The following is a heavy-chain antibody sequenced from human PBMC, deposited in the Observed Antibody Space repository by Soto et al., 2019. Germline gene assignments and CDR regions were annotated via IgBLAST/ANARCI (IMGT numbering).Heavy chain of an antibody. J-gene: IGHJ6*02. D-gene: IGHD2-2*01. V-gene: IGHV4-4*02. CDR1: GGSISSSNW. CDR3: ARGPIVVVPAAMDV. CDR2: IYHSGST. Sequence: SETLSLTCAVSGGSISSSNWWSWVRQPPGKGLEWIGEIYHSGSTNYNPSLKSRVTISVDKSKNQFSLKLSSVTAADTAVYYCARGPIVVVPAAMDVWGQGTTVTVSS.